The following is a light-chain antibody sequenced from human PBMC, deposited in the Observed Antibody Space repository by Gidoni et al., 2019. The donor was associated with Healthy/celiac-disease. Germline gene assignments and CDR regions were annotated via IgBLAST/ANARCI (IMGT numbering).Light chain of an antibody. CDR3: QQYNNWPRT. V-gene: IGKV3-15*01. Sequence: EIVMTQSPATLSVSPGERATLPCRASQSVSSSLAWYQQKPGQAPRLLIYGESTRATGIPARFSGSGSGTEFTLTISSLQSEDFAVYYCQQYNNWPRTFGQGTKVEIK. J-gene: IGKJ1*01. CDR1: QSVSSS. CDR2: GES.